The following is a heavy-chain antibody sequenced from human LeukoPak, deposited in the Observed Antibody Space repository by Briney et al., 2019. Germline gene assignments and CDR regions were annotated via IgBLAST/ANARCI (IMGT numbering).Heavy chain of an antibody. Sequence: PGGSLRLSCAASGFTFSDYYMSWIRQAPGKGLEWVSYISSSGSTIYYADSVKGRFTISRDNAKNSLYLQMNSLRAEDTAVYYCARARRWLQLSWYFDLWGRGTLVTVSS. CDR3: ARARRWLQLSWYFDL. CDR1: GFTFSDYY. V-gene: IGHV3-11*04. D-gene: IGHD5-24*01. CDR2: ISSSGSTI. J-gene: IGHJ2*01.